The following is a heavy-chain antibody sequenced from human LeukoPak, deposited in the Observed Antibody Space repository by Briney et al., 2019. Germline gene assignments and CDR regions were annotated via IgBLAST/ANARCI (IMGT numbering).Heavy chain of an antibody. Sequence: SETLSLTCTVSGGSISSGDYYWSWIRQPPGKGLEWIGYIYYSGSTYYNPSLKSRVTISVDTSKNQFSLKLSSVTAADTAVYYCARGPVIPAAIDDFWDYFDYRGQGTLVTVSS. D-gene: IGHD2-2*01. V-gene: IGHV4-30-4*08. CDR2: IYYSGST. CDR1: GGSISSGDYY. J-gene: IGHJ4*02. CDR3: ARGPVIPAAIDDFWDYFDY.